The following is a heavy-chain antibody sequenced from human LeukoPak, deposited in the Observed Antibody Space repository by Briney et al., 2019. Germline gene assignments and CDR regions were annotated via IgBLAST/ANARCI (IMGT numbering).Heavy chain of an antibody. CDR1: GYTFTDYY. J-gene: IGHJ4*02. D-gene: IGHD6-19*01. Sequence: GATVKISCMVSGYTFTDYYMHWVQQAPGKGLEWMGLVDPEDGETIYAEKFQGRVTITADTSTDTAYMELSSLRSEDTAVYYCATDPSSSGLLTDYWGQGTLVTVSS. CDR3: ATDPSSSGLLTDY. V-gene: IGHV1-69-2*01. CDR2: VDPEDGET.